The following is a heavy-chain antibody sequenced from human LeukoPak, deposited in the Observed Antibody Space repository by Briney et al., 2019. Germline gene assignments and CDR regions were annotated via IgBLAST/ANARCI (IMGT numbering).Heavy chain of an antibody. CDR1: GGAISSYY. CDR2: IYYSGST. Sequence: PSETLSLTCTVSGGAISSYYWSWIRQPPEKGLEWIGYIYYSGSTNYNPSLKSRVTLSVDTSKNQFSMKLSSVTAADTAVYYCARRPYYYDSSGYFDYWGQGALCSVSS. J-gene: IGHJ4*02. V-gene: IGHV4-59*08. D-gene: IGHD3-22*01. CDR3: ARRPYYYDSSGYFDY.